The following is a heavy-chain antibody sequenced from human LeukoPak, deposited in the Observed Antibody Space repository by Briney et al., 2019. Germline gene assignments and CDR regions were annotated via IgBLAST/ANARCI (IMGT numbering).Heavy chain of an antibody. V-gene: IGHV4-34*01. D-gene: IGHD3-3*01. Sequence: SETLSLTCAVYGGPFNGYYWGWIRQPPGQGLEWIGNIYHSGSTYYNPSLKSRVTISVDTSKNQFSLKLSSVTAADTAVYYCAGDFWSGYYFRDWGQGTLVTVSS. J-gene: IGHJ4*02. CDR2: IYHSGST. CDR3: AGDFWSGYYFRD. CDR1: GGPFNGYY.